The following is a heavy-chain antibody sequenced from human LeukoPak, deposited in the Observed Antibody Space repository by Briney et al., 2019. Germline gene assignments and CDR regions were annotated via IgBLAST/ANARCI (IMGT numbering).Heavy chain of an antibody. CDR2: INPSGGTT. CDR3: ARDLVAVTGLRTRGSFDI. CDR1: GYNFTSYY. Sequence: GASVKVSCKASGYNFTSYYMHWVRQAPGQGLEWMGIINPSGGTTSYAQKFQGRVTVTRDTSTSTVYMELSGLRSEDTAVYYCARDLVAVTGLRTRGSFDIWGQGTMVTVSS. J-gene: IGHJ3*02. V-gene: IGHV1-46*01. D-gene: IGHD2-21*02.